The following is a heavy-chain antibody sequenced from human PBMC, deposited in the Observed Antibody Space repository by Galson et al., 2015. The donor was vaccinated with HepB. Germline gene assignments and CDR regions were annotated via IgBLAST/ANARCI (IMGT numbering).Heavy chain of an antibody. D-gene: IGHD3-16*02. J-gene: IGHJ4*02. CDR2: LDPEDDEI. CDR3: ATRKNLYSDYIWGSFRRLQGGTGLDF. V-gene: IGHV1-24*01. Sequence: SVKVSCKVSGYSLNELSMHWVRQAPGKGLEWMGGLDPEDDEIVYTQKLQGRVTMTEDTSTDTAYLELSSLRSEDTAVYYCATRKNLYSDYIWGSFRRLQGGTGLDFWGQGTLVTVSP. CDR1: GYSLNELS.